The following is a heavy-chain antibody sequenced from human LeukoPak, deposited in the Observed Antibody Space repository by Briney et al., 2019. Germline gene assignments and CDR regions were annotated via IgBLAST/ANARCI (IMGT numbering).Heavy chain of an antibody. D-gene: IGHD1-26*01. CDR3: ARDPYSGSYLNWFDP. V-gene: IGHV1-2*02. CDR2: INPNSGGT. J-gene: IGHJ5*02. CDR1: GYTFTGYY. Sequence: GASVKVSCKASGYTFTGYYMHWVRQAPGQGLEWMGWINPNSGGTNYAQKFQGRVTMTRDTSISTAYMELSRLRSDDTAVYYCARDPYSGSYLNWFDPWGQGTLVTVSS.